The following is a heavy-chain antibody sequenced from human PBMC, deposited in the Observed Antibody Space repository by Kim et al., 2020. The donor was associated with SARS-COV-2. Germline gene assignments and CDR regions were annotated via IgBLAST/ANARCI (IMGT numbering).Heavy chain of an antibody. CDR3: AKDHESTGWPTFDY. V-gene: IGHV3-23*01. J-gene: IGHJ4*02. Sequence: YADSEKGRFTVSRDNSKNTLYLQMDSRRAEDTALYYCAKDHESTGWPTFDYWGQGALVTVSS. D-gene: IGHD2-8*02.